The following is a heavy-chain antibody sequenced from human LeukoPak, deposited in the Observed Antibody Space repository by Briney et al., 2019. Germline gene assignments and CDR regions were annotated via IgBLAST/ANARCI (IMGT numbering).Heavy chain of an antibody. CDR1: GGTFSSYA. J-gene: IGHJ2*01. CDR2: IIPIFGIA. CDR3: ARDRPSGYSSGWYGSYWYFDL. D-gene: IGHD6-19*01. Sequence: SVKVSCKASGGTFSSYAISWVRQAPGQGLEWMGRIIPIFGIANYAQKFQGRVTITADKSTSTAYMELSSLRSEDTAVYYCARDRPSGYSSGWYGSYWYFDLWGRGTLVTVSS. V-gene: IGHV1-69*04.